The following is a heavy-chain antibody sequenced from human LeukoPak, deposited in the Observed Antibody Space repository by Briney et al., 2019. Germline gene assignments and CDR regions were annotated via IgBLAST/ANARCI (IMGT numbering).Heavy chain of an antibody. CDR1: GFPFSSYS. J-gene: IGHJ4*02. V-gene: IGHV3-21*01. CDR3: AREVTMVRGAYDY. CDR2: TSSSSSYI. D-gene: IGHD3-10*01. Sequence: GGSLRLSCAASGFPFSSYSMNWVRQAPGKGLEWVSSTSSSSSYIYYADSVKGRFTISRDNAKNSLYLQMDSLRAEDTAVYYCAREVTMVRGAYDYWGQGTLVTVSS.